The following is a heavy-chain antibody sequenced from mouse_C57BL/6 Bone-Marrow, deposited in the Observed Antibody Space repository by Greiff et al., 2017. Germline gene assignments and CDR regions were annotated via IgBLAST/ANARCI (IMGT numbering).Heavy chain of an antibody. J-gene: IGHJ3*01. D-gene: IGHD2-3*01. CDR3: RWLVASWFAY. CDR2: IDPETGGT. V-gene: IGHV1-15*01. CDR1: GYTFTDYE. Sequence: VQLQQSGAELVRPGASVTLSCKASGYTFTDYEMRWVKQTPVHGLEWIGAIDPETGGTAYNQKFKGKAILTADKSSSTAYMELRSLTSEDSAVYYCRWLVASWFAYWGQGTLVTVSA.